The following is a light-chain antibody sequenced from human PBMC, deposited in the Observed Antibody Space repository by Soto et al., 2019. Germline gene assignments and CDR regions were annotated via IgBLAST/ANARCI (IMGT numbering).Light chain of an antibody. CDR2: DIS. V-gene: IGKV3D-15*01. CDR1: QSVSST. CDR3: QQYNSWPLT. Sequence: EPVMTQSPATQSVSPGQRATLSCRASQSVSSTLAWYQQKPGQPPRLLIYDISTRATGIPTRFSGSGSGTEFTLTISSLQSEDFAVYYCQQYNSWPLTFGGGTKVDIK. J-gene: IGKJ4*01.